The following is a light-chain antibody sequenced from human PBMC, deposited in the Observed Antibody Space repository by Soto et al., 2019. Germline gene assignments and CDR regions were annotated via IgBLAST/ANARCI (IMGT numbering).Light chain of an antibody. CDR3: QQYDNWPIT. J-gene: IGKJ5*01. CDR2: GAS. Sequence: EIVMTQSPATVPVSPGERVTRSCRASQSININLAWYQQKPGQAPRLLIYGASTRATGLPARFSGSGSGTEFTLIISSLQSEDSAVYYCQQYDNWPITFGQGTRLEIK. V-gene: IGKV3-15*01. CDR1: QSININ.